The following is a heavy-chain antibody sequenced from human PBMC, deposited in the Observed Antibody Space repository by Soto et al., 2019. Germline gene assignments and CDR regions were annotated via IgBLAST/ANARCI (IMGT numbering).Heavy chain of an antibody. CDR2: IHYSGST. D-gene: IGHD4-4*01. V-gene: IGHV4-59*08. CDR3: ARHSYYSNPLRFDP. J-gene: IGHJ5*02. CDR1: GGSITGYY. Sequence: QVQLQESGPGLVQPSETLSLTCTVSGGSITGYYWSWIRQPPGKGPEWIGNIHYSGSTNYNPPLKSRVTLSVDTSKNQFSLRLSSVTAAETAVYYCARHSYYSNPLRFDPWGQGTLVTVSS.